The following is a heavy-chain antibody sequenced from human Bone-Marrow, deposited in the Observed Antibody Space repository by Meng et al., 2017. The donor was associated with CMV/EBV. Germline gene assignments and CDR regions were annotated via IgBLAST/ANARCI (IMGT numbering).Heavy chain of an antibody. CDR2: INPKRDDT. CDR1: GYTFTGSF. D-gene: IGHD3-3*01. Sequence: ASVKVSCKASGYTFTGSFIHWVRQAPGQGLEWVGWINPKRDDTRLAQKFQGRVTLTGDTSISTVYMDLSRLQSDDTAVYYCARVNYDTWNAYYPYYFDYWGQGALVTVSS. J-gene: IGHJ4*02. V-gene: IGHV1-2*02. CDR3: ARVNYDTWNAYYPYYFDY.